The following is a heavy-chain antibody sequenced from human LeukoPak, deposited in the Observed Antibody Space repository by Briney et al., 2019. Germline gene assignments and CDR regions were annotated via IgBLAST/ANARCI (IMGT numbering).Heavy chain of an antibody. CDR2: ISGSGGST. J-gene: IGHJ5*02. Sequence: SGGSLRLSCAASGYTFSSYAMSWVRQAPGKGLEWVSAISGSGGSTYYADSVKGRFTISRDNAKNSLYLQMNSLRAEDTAVYYCARDGGPEPTWGQGTLVTVSS. CDR3: ARDGGPEPT. CDR1: GYTFSSYA. V-gene: IGHV3-23*01.